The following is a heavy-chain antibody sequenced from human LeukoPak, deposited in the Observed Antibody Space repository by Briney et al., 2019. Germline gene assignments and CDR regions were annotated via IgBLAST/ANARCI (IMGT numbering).Heavy chain of an antibody. CDR3: ARGGRGIAAAGSDY. D-gene: IGHD6-13*01. Sequence: SETLSLTCAVSGGSISSGGYSWSWIRQPPGKGLEWIGYIYHSGSTYYNPSLKSRVTISVDRSKNQFSLKLSSVTAADTAVYYCARGGRGIAAAGSDYWGQGTLVTVSS. V-gene: IGHV4-30-2*01. J-gene: IGHJ4*02. CDR1: GGSISSGGYS. CDR2: IYHSGST.